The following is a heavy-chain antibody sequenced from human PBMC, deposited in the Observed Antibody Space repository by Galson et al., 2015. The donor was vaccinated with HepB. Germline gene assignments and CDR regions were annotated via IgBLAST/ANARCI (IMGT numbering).Heavy chain of an antibody. Sequence: SLRLSCAASGFTFNNAYMSWVRQPPGKGLVWVSRINSDGSSTSYADSVKGRFTISRDNAKNTLYLQMNSLRAEDTAVYYCARDIAAAGSDYWGQGTLVTVSS. V-gene: IGHV3-74*01. J-gene: IGHJ4*02. CDR3: ARDIAAAGSDY. CDR2: INSDGSST. CDR1: GFTFNNAY. D-gene: IGHD6-13*01.